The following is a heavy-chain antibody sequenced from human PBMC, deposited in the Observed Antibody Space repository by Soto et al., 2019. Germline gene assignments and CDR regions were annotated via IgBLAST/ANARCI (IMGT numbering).Heavy chain of an antibody. CDR1: VFSINTGGVG. CDR3: AKRRAISNKLFFAH. D-gene: IGHD4-4*01. CDR2: LYWTDDE. V-gene: IGHV2-5*01. J-gene: IGHJ4*02. Sequence: QSNLRESGPTLVKPTQTLTLSRTLSVFSINTGGVGVGWIREPPVKALEGLALLYWTDDEGYSPSLRYILSVTNDTSGNLVVLTMTHLGPTVTSTYYWAKRRAISNKLFFAHGGQGALLTFSS.